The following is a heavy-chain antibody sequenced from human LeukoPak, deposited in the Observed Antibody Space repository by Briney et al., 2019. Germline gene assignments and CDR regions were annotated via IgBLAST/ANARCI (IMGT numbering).Heavy chain of an antibody. CDR3: ARVSSGFSQLN. J-gene: IGHJ4*02. Sequence: GGSLRLSCAASGFTFSDYYMSWIRQAPGKGLEWVSYISSSGRTIYYADSVKGRFTLSRDNAKNSLSLQMNSLRAEDTAVYYCARVSSGFSQLNWGQGTLVTVSS. CDR1: GFTFSDYY. D-gene: IGHD3-10*01. V-gene: IGHV3-11*01. CDR2: ISSSGRTI.